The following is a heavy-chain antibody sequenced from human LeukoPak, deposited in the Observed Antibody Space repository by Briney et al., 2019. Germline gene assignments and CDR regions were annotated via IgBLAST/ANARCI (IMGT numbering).Heavy chain of an antibody. CDR2: ISSSGSTI. CDR1: GFTFSDYY. D-gene: IGHD6-6*01. V-gene: IGHV3-11*01. CDR3: ARSKGSIAAQGVYFDY. Sequence: GGSLRLSCAASGFTFSDYYMSWIRQAPGKGLEWVSYISSSGSTIYYADSVKGRFTISRHNAKNSLYLQMNSLRAEDTAVYYCARSKGSIAAQGVYFDYWGRGTLVTVSS. J-gene: IGHJ4*02.